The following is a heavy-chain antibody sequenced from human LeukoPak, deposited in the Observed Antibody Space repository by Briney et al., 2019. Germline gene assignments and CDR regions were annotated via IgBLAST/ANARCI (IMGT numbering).Heavy chain of an antibody. D-gene: IGHD6-13*01. CDR1: GGSFSGYY. CDR2: INHSGST. V-gene: IGHV4-34*01. J-gene: IGHJ4*02. Sequence: SETLSLTCAVYGGSFSGYYWSWIRQPPGKGLEWIGEINHSGSTNYNPSLKSRVTISVGTSKNQFSLKLSSVTAADTAVYYCARGVGVGIAAAGAVDYWGQGTLVTVSS. CDR3: ARGVGVGIAAAGAVDY.